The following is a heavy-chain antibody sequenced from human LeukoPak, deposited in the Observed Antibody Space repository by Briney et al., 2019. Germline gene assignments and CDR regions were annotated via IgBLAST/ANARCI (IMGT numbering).Heavy chain of an antibody. D-gene: IGHD2-8*01. CDR2: IAKDESYK. V-gene: IGHV3-30*04. CDR3: VREGNNEGGNVFDI. CDR1: GFTLRSYA. J-gene: IGHJ3*02. Sequence: GGSLRLSCAASGFTLRSYAMNWVRQAPGKGLEWVAVIAKDESYKHYADPLKGRFTISRDNSNTLYLQMNNLRVEDTAVYYCVREGNNEGGNVFDIWGQGTMVTVSS.